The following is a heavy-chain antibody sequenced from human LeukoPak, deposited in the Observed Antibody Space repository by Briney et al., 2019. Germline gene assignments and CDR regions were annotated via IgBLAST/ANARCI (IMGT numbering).Heavy chain of an antibody. J-gene: IGHJ4*02. CDR3: ARDPRPLVPAVPFDY. CDR2: IIPIFGTA. CDR1: GGTFSSYA. V-gene: IGHV1-69*13. D-gene: IGHD2-2*01. Sequence: SVKVSCKASGGTFSSYAISWVRQAPGQGLEWRGAIIPIFGTANYAQKFQGRVTITADESTSTAYMELSSLRSEDTAVYYCARDPRPLVPAVPFDYWGQGTLVTVSS.